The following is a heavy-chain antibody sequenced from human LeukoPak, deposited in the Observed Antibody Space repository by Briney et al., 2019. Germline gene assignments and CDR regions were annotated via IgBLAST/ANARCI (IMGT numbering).Heavy chain of an antibody. V-gene: IGHV3-23*01. J-gene: IGHJ4*02. CDR2: ISGSGGST. Sequence: PGGSLRLSCAASGFTFSSYGMSWVRQAPGKGLEWVSAISGSGGSTYYADSVKGRFTISRDNSKNTLYLQMNSLRAEDTAVYYCAKARTHEYSNYNYWGQGTLVTVSS. D-gene: IGHD4-11*01. CDR1: GFTFSSYG. CDR3: AKARTHEYSNYNY.